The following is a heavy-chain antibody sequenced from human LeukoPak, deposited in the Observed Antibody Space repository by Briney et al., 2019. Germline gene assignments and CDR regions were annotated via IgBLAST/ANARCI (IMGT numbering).Heavy chain of an antibody. CDR2: IYSGGST. CDR3: ARLYCSGGSCPQDY. CDR1: GFTVSSNY. Sequence: GGSLRLSCADSGFTVSSNYMRWVRQAPGKGLEWVSVIYSGGSTHYADSVKGRFTISRDNSKNTLYLQMNSLRAEDTAVYYCARLYCSGGSCPQDYWGRGTLVTVSS. V-gene: IGHV3-66*01. J-gene: IGHJ4*02. D-gene: IGHD2-15*01.